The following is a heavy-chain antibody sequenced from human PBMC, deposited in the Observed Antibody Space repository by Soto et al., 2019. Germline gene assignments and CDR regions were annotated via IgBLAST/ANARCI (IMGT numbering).Heavy chain of an antibody. CDR2: IDPGDSDT. J-gene: IGHJ5*02. V-gene: IGHV5-51*01. Sequence: PGESLKISCKGSGYSFAGYWITWVRQKPGKGLEWMGRIDPGDSDTRYSPSFQGQVTISADKSISTAYLQWSSLKASDTAMYYCASSSIAAPGNWFDPWGQGTLVTVSS. CDR1: GYSFAGYW. D-gene: IGHD6-6*01. CDR3: ASSSIAAPGNWFDP.